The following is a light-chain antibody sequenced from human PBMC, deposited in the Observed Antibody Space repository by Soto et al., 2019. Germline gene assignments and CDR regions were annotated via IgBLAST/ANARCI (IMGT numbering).Light chain of an antibody. Sequence: EIVMTQSPATLSVSPGERATLSCRASQSVSSNLAWFQHKPGQAPRMVIYDASTRAAGIPARVGGSGSGTEFTLTISSLQSEDFAVYYCQQYHNWPRTVGQGTKV. J-gene: IGKJ1*01. CDR2: DAS. CDR3: QQYHNWPRT. V-gene: IGKV3-15*01. CDR1: QSVSSN.